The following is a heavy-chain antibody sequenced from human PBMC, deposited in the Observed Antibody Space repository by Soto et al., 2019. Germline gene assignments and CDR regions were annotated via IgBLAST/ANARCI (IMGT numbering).Heavy chain of an antibody. CDR2: INAGNGNT. CDR1: GYIFTSYA. V-gene: IGHV1-3*01. CDR3: ARSLDRSSGLLFDY. Sequence: ASVKVSCKASGYIFTSYAMHWVRQAPGQRLEWMGWINAGNGNTKYSQKFQGRVTITRDTSASTAYMELSSLRSEDTAVYYCARSLDRSSGLLFDYWGQGTLVTVSS. J-gene: IGHJ4*02. D-gene: IGHD6-19*01.